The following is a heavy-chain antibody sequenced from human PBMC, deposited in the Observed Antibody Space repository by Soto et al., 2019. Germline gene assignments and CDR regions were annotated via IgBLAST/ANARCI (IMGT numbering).Heavy chain of an antibody. J-gene: IGHJ6*02. CDR1: GGSISSSNW. CDR3: ARGVGGYYYGMDV. D-gene: IGHD2-2*01. CDR2: IYHSGST. V-gene: IGHV4-4*02. Sequence: PSETLSLTCAVSGGSISSSNWWSWVRQPPGKGLEWIGEIYHSGSTNYNPSLKSRVTISVDKSKNQFSLKLSSVTAADTAVYYCARGVGGYYYGMDVWGQGTTVTVSS.